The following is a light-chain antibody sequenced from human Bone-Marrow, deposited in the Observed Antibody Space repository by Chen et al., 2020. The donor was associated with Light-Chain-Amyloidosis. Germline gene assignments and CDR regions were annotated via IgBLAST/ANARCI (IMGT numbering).Light chain of an antibody. CDR1: SGSIATNY. CDR2: EDD. J-gene: IGLJ3*02. Sequence: NFMLPPPHSVSESPGKTVIIFCTRSSGSIATNYVQWYQQRPGSSPTTVIYEDDQRPSGVPDRFSGSIDRSSNSASLTISGLKTEDEADYYCQSYQGSSQGVFGGGTKLTVL. CDR3: QSYQGSSQGV. V-gene: IGLV6-57*01.